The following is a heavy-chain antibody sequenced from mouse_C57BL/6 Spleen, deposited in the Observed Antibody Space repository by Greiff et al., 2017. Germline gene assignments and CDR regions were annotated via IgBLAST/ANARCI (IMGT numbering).Heavy chain of an antibody. CDR2: INYDGSST. CDR1: GFTFSDYY. J-gene: IGHJ4*01. CDR3: ARDPLYGAMDY. Sequence: EVKLMESEGGLVQPGSSMKLSCTASGFTFSDYYMAWVRQVPEKGLEWVANINYDGSSTYYLDSLKSRFIISRDNAKNILYLQMSSLKSADTATYYCARDPLYGAMDYWGQGTSVTVSS. D-gene: IGHD1-1*01. V-gene: IGHV5-16*01.